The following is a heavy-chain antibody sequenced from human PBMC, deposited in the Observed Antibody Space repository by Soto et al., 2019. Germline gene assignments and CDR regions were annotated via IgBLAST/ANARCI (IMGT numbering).Heavy chain of an antibody. CDR3: ATAEVDH. J-gene: IGHJ5*02. Sequence: PGGSLRLSCAASGFPFANHWMHWVRQAPGKGLEWVSRVISDGNTIDYADSVKGRFTVSRDNAKNTLYLQMTSLRAEDTAVYFCATAEVDHWGPGTLVTVSS. V-gene: IGHV3-74*01. CDR2: VISDGNTI. CDR1: GFPFANHW.